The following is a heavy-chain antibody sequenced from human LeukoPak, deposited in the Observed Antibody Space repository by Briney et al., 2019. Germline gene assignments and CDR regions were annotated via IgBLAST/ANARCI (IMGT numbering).Heavy chain of an antibody. CDR1: GFTFSSYA. J-gene: IGHJ6*02. Sequence: PGGSLRLSCAASGFTFSSYAMHWVRQAPGKGLEWVAVISYDGSNKYYADSVKGRFAISRDNSKNTLYLQMNSLRAEDTAVYYCARDPAAYDFWSGHMDVWGQGTTVTVSS. CDR3: ARDPAAYDFWSGHMDV. CDR2: ISYDGSNK. V-gene: IGHV3-30*09. D-gene: IGHD3-3*01.